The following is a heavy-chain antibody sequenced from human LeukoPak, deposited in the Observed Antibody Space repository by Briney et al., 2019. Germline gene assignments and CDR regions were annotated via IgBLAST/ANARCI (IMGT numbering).Heavy chain of an antibody. V-gene: IGHV3-23*01. CDR3: AKDLETYYYDSSGSFDI. Sequence: PGGSLRLSCAASGFTFSSYAMSWVRQAPGKGLEWVSAISGSGGSTYYADSVKGRFTISRDNSKNTLYLQMSSLRAEDTAVYYCAKDLETYYYDSSGSFDIWGQGTMVTVSS. D-gene: IGHD3-22*01. CDR2: ISGSGGST. J-gene: IGHJ3*02. CDR1: GFTFSSYA.